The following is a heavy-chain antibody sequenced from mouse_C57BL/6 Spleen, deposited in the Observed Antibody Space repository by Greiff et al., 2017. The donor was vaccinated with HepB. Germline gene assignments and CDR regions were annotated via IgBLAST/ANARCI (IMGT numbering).Heavy chain of an antibody. V-gene: IGHV5-6*02. D-gene: IGHD1-1*01. CDR3: ARRDYYGSSWYVDV. Sequence: DVKLVESGGDLVKPGGSLKLSCAASGFTFSSYGMSWVRQTPDKRLEWVATISSGGSYTYYPDSVKGRFTISRDNAKNTLYLQMSSVTSEDTAMYYCARRDYYGSSWYVDVWGTGTTVTVSS. CDR2: ISSGGSYT. J-gene: IGHJ1*03. CDR1: GFTFSSYG.